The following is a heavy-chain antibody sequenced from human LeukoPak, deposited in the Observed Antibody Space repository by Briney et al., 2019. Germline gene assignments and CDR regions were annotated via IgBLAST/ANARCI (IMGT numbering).Heavy chain of an antibody. D-gene: IGHD3-16*01. CDR3: ATRDVSGFDY. CDR1: GFTLSAYG. J-gene: IGHJ4*02. V-gene: IGHV3-30*04. Sequence: GGSLRLSCAASGFTLSAYGMHWVRQAPGKGLEWVSVISFDGSNIKYAASVKGRFSISRDNLKNTLYLQMDTLRSEDTAVYYCATRDVSGFDYWGQGTLVTVS. CDR2: ISFDGSNI.